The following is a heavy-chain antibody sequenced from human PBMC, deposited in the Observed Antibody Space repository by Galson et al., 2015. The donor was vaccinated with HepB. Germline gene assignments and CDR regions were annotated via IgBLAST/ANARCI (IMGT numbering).Heavy chain of an antibody. CDR3: AADVGYYYDSSGYYNWFDP. CDR2: IVVGSGNT. Sequence: SVKVSCKASGFTFTSSAMQWVRQARGQRLEWIGWIVVGSGNTNYAQKFKERVTITRDMSTSTAYMELSSLRSEDTAVYYCAADVGYYYDSSGYYNWFDPWGQGTLVTVSS. V-gene: IGHV1-58*02. D-gene: IGHD3-22*01. J-gene: IGHJ5*02. CDR1: GFTFTSSA.